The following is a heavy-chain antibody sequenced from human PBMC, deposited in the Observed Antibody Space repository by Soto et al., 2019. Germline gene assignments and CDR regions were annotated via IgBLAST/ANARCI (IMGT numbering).Heavy chain of an antibody. J-gene: IGHJ6*03. Sequence: GGSLRLSCAASGFTFSSYAMSWVRQAPGKGLEWVSAISGSGGSTYYADSVKGRFTISRDNSKNTLYLQMNSLRAEDTAVYYCANPTTYDFWSGYPGRTMDVWGKGTTVTVSS. V-gene: IGHV3-23*01. CDR2: ISGSGGST. CDR1: GFTFSSYA. D-gene: IGHD3-3*01. CDR3: ANPTTYDFWSGYPGRTMDV.